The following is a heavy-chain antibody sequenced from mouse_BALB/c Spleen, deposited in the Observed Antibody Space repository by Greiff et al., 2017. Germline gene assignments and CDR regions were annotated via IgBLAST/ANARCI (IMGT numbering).Heavy chain of an antibody. Sequence: EVQLQQSGAELVKPGASVKLSCTASGFNIKDTYMHWVKQRPEQGLEWIGRIDPANGNTKYDPKFQGKATITADPSSNTAYLQLSSLTSEDTAVYYCALLLRYPSYWYFDVWGAGTTVTVSS. V-gene: IGHV14-3*02. CDR3: ALLLRYPSYWYFDV. J-gene: IGHJ1*01. D-gene: IGHD1-1*01. CDR1: GFNIKDTY. CDR2: IDPANGNT.